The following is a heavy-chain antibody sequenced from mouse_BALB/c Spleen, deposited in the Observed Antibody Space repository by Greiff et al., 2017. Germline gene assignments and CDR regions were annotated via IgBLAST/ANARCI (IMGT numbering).Heavy chain of an antibody. J-gene: IGHJ4*01. CDR2: ISSGGSYT. Sequence: EVMLVESGGGLVKPGGSLKLSCAASGFTFSSYAMSWVRQSPEKRLEWVAEISSGGSYTYYPDTVTGRFTISRDNAKNTLYLEMSSLRSEDTAMYYCARDLHDGYYGAMDYWGQGTSVTVSS. D-gene: IGHD2-3*01. CDR3: ARDLHDGYYGAMDY. V-gene: IGHV5-9-4*01. CDR1: GFTFSSYA.